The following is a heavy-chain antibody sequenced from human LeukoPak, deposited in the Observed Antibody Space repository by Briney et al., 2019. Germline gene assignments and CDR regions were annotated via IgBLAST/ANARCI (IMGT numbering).Heavy chain of an antibody. V-gene: IGHV4-4*09. Sequence: SETLSLTCTVSGVSINTYYASWIRQAPGKGLEFIGFIYNGGNTNYNPSLKSRATISVDTSNNQFSLRLTSAAAADTAMYYCAAGPWELDFWGQGTLVTVSS. CDR1: GVSINTYY. D-gene: IGHD1-26*01. CDR2: IYNGGNT. J-gene: IGHJ4*02. CDR3: AAGPWELDF.